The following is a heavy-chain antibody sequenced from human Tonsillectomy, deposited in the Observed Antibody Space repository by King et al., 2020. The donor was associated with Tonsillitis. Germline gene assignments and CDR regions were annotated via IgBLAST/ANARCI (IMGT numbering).Heavy chain of an antibody. CDR2: INQDGTEK. D-gene: IGHD2-15*01. Sequence: VQLVESGGALVHPGGSLRLSCAASGFTFSAYWMSWVRQAPGKGLEWVANINQDGTEKYYVDSVKGRFTISRDNAKNSLYLQMNSLRAEDTAMYSCARGGGCSGGSCYLGDYWGQGTLVTVSS. V-gene: IGHV3-7*04. J-gene: IGHJ4*02. CDR1: GFTFSAYW. CDR3: ARGGGCSGGSCYLGDY.